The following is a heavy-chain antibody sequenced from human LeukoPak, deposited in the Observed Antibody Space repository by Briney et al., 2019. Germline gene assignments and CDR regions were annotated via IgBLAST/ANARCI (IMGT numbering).Heavy chain of an antibody. V-gene: IGHV3-30*02. CDR2: IRYDGNYK. CDR1: GFTFSSYG. J-gene: IGHJ4*02. D-gene: IGHD2-21*02. CDR3: AKKKAGDGDRFDY. Sequence: GSLRLSCAVSGFTFSSYGMHWVRQAPGKGLEWVAYIRYDGNYKNYGDSVKGRFTVSRDNSKNTLYLQMNSLTTEDTAVYYCAKKKAGDGDRFDYWGRGTLVTVSS.